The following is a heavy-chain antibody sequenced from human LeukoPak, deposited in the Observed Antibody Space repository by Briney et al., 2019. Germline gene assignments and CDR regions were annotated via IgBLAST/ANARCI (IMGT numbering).Heavy chain of an antibody. Sequence: GGSLRLSCAASGFTFSSYWMSWARQAPGKGLEWVANIKQDGSEKYYVDSVKGRFTISRDNAKNSLYLQMNSLRAEDTAVYYCARERSSPNDAFDIWGQGTMVTVSS. J-gene: IGHJ3*02. CDR2: IKQDGSEK. D-gene: IGHD6-13*01. CDR3: ARERSSPNDAFDI. V-gene: IGHV3-7*01. CDR1: GFTFSSYW.